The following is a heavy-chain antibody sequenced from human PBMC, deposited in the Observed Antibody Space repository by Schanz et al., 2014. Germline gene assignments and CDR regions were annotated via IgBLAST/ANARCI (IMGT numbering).Heavy chain of an antibody. Sequence: EVQVVESGGGLVQPGGSLRLSCAASGFSFVDAWMSWVRQAPGRGLEWVATIKKDGSEKYNVDAVKGRFTISRDNAENSLFLQMNSLRAEDTAKYYCARGNYGMDVWGQGTTVTVSS. V-gene: IGHV3-7*03. CDR2: IKKDGSEK. CDR3: ARGNYGMDV. J-gene: IGHJ6*02. CDR1: GFSFVDAW.